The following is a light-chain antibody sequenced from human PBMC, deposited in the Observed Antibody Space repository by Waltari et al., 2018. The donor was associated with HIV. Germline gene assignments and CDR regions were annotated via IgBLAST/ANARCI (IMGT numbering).Light chain of an antibody. CDR1: SSNIGSNY. CDR2: RNN. CDR3: VAWDDSLSGHVV. V-gene: IGLV1-47*01. J-gene: IGLJ2*01. Sequence: QSVLTQPPSASGTPGQRVTISCSGSSSNIGSNYVYWYQQLPGTAPKLLIDRNNPRSPVVPDRFSVSKSGTSASRAISGLRSEDEADYYCVAWDDSLSGHVVFGGGTKLTVL.